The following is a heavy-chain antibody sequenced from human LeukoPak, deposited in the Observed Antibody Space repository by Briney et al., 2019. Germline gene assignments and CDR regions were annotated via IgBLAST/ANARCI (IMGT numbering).Heavy chain of an antibody. V-gene: IGHV3-11*04. Sequence: KPGGSLRLSCAASGFTFSDYYMSWIRQAPGKGLEWVSYISSSGSTIYYADSVKGRFTISRDNAKNSLYLQMNSLRAEDTAVYYCASGQWLPSDAFDIWGQGTMVTVSS. CDR3: ASGQWLPSDAFDI. CDR2: ISSSGSTI. CDR1: GFTFSDYY. J-gene: IGHJ3*02. D-gene: IGHD6-19*01.